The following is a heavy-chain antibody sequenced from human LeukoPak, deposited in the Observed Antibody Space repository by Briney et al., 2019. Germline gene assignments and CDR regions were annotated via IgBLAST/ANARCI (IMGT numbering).Heavy chain of an antibody. J-gene: IGHJ4*02. CDR3: ARGLSSWQMFEH. CDR2: ISNKGSI. V-gene: IGHV4-4*07. Sequence: NPSETLSLTCTVPADSMSNFYCSWIRQPAGRGLEWVGRISNKGSINYSPSLKSRVSMSVDNSDNVFSLRLNSVTAADTAVYYCARGLSSWQMFEHWGQGILVTVAS. CDR1: ADSMSNFY. D-gene: IGHD6-13*01.